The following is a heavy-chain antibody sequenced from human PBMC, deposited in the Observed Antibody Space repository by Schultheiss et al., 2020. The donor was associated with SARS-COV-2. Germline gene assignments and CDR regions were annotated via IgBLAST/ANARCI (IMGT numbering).Heavy chain of an antibody. J-gene: IGHJ6*02. CDR1: GFTFSSYG. V-gene: IGHV3-30*18. CDR2: ISYDGSNK. CDR3: AKGSVAWYSSSWYRGDYYYGMDV. Sequence: GGSLRLSCAASGFTFSSYGMHWVRQAPGKGLEWVAVISYDGSNKYYADSVKGRFTISRDNSKNTLYLQMNSLRAEDTAVYYCAKGSVAWYSSSWYRGDYYYGMDVWGQGTTVTVSS. D-gene: IGHD6-13*01.